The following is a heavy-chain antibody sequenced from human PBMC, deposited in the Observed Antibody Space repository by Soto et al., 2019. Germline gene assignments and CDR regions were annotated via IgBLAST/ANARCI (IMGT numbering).Heavy chain of an antibody. V-gene: IGHV3-30*18. CDR1: GFTFSNYG. D-gene: IGHD1-26*01. CDR2: ISDDGDKR. CDR3: TKARVRIVGANSFDY. J-gene: IGHJ4*02. Sequence: GGSLRLSCVGSGFTFSNYGMHWVRQPPGKGLEWLALISDDGDKRYYADSVRGRLIISRDNSKDTLYLQMNSLGPDDTAVYFCTKARVRIVGANSFDYWGQGTPVTVPS.